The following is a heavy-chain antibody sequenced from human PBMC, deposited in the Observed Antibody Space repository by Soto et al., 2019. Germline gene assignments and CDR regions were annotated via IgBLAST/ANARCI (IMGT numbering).Heavy chain of an antibody. J-gene: IGHJ5*02. Sequence: GAAAKVSCQSCSHTFSSYTIRWLRQSAGQGLEWMGWIGAYDGNTNYAQRLQGRVTMTTDTSTRTAYMELRSLRSDDTAVYYCARDGPSYSSGWSRRFDPWGQGTLVTVSS. D-gene: IGHD6-19*01. CDR3: ARDGPSYSSGWSRRFDP. CDR2: IGAYDGNT. V-gene: IGHV1-18*01. CDR1: SHTFSSYT.